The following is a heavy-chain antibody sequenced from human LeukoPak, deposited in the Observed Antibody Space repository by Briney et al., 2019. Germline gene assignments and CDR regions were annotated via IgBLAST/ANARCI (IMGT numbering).Heavy chain of an antibody. J-gene: IGHJ5*02. CDR1: GGSITSYY. D-gene: IGHD2-2*01. CDR2: IYNSGTT. V-gene: IGHV4-59*01. Sequence: KPSETLSLTCSVSGGSITSYYWSWFRQPPGKGLEWIGYIYNSGTTNYNPSLKSRVTISVDTSKNQFSLKLSSVTAADTAVYYCARGGVVVPAAEEVGFDPWGQGTLVTVSS. CDR3: ARGGVVVPAAEEVGFDP.